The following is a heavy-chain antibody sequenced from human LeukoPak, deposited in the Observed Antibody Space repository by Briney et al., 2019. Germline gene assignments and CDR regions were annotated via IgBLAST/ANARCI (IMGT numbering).Heavy chain of an antibody. V-gene: IGHV4-61*08. CDR1: GGSISSGGYY. CDR2: IYHSGST. J-gene: IGHJ4*02. CDR3: ARDSLYSSSWQYFDY. Sequence: SETQSLTCTVSGGSISSGGYYWSWIRQPPGKGLEWIGYIYHSGSTYYNPSLKSRVTISVDTSKNQFSLKLSSVTAADTAVYYCARDSLYSSSWQYFDYWGQGTLVTVSS. D-gene: IGHD6-13*01.